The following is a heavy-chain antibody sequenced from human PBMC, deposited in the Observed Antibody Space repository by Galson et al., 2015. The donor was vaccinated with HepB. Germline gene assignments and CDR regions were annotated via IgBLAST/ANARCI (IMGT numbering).Heavy chain of an antibody. CDR2: ISSSSSYT. Sequence: SLRLSCAGSGFTFSDYYMSWIRQAPGKGLEWVSYISSSSSYTNYADSVKGRFTISRDNAKNSLYLQMNSLRAEDTAVYYCARVFGYYDSSGYYWAKGATYYPDYWGQGTLVTVSS. V-gene: IGHV3-11*06. CDR3: ARVFGYYDSSGYYWAKGATYYPDY. CDR1: GFTFSDYY. D-gene: IGHD3-22*01. J-gene: IGHJ4*02.